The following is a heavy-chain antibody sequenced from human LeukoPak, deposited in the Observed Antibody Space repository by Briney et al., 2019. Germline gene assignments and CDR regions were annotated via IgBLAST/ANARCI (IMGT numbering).Heavy chain of an antibody. CDR1: GASISDYY. J-gene: IGHJ4*02. Sequence: SETLSLTCTVSGASISDYYWSWIRQPPGKGLEWFGYIYYTGSTKYNPSLESRVTISIDTSKNHLYLKLSSVTAADTAMYYCARHSRAYSSTSGTFEHWGQGTLVTVSS. D-gene: IGHD2-2*01. CDR2: IYYTGST. V-gene: IGHV4-59*08. CDR3: ARHSRAYSSTSGTFEH.